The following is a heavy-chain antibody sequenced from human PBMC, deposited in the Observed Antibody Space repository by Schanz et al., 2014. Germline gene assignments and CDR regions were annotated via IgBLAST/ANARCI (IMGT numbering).Heavy chain of an antibody. CDR1: GGSISSYY. J-gene: IGHJ5*02. CDR3: ARTRTTGTTFTWFDP. V-gene: IGHV4-4*07. Sequence: QVQLQESGPGLVKPSETLSLTCTVSGGSISSYYWSWIRQPAGKGLEWIGRIYTSGSTTYNPSLKSRFTMSVDTSKTHFSLKLSSVTAADTAVYYCARTRTTGTTFTWFDPWGQGTLVTVSS. D-gene: IGHD1-1*01. CDR2: IYTSGST.